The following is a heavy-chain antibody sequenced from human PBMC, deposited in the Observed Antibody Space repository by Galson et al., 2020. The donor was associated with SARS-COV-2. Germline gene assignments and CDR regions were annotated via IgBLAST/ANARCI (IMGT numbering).Heavy chain of an antibody. J-gene: IGHJ6*02. Sequence: SGPPLAKLTQTLTLTYTFSGLSLSTSRMCVSWIRQPPGKALEWLALIDWDADKYYSPSLKTRLTISQDTSKNQVVLTMTSMYPVDTATYYCARMPVIVATMDNLYYDGRYGWGQGTTVTVSS. CDR2: IDWDADK. D-gene: IGHD5-12*01. V-gene: IGHV2-70*01. CDR3: ARMPVIVATMDNLYYDGRYG. CDR1: GLSLSTSRMC.